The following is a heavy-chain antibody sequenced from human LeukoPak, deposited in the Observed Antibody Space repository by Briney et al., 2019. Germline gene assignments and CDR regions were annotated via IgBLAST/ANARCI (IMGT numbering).Heavy chain of an antibody. CDR3: AKDEPEPLWFGDQWGAFDI. Sequence: GGSLRLSCLASGFTFSDYTVHWVRQAPGKGLEYVSGINGNGYDTHYADSVKGRVTISRDNSKNTLYLQMRSLRVEDTAVYYCAKDEPEPLWFGDQWGAFDIWGQGTMVTVSS. J-gene: IGHJ3*02. CDR2: INGNGYDT. D-gene: IGHD3-10*01. V-gene: IGHV3-64D*06. CDR1: GFTFSDYT.